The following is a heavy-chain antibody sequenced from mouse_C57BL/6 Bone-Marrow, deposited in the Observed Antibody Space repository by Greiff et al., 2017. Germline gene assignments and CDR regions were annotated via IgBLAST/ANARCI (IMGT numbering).Heavy chain of an antibody. Sequence: VQLQQSGAEPMKPGASVKLSCKATGYTFTGYWIEWVKQRPGHGLEWIGEILPGSGSTNYNEKFKGKATFTADTSSNTAYMQLSSLTTEDAAIYYCARTNYYGSSYPHWYFDVWGTGTTVTVSS. J-gene: IGHJ1*03. V-gene: IGHV1-9*01. CDR2: ILPGSGST. CDR3: ARTNYYGSSYPHWYFDV. D-gene: IGHD1-1*01. CDR1: GYTFTGYW.